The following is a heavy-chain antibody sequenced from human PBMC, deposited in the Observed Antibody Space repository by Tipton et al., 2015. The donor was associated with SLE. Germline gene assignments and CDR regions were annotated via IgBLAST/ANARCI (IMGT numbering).Heavy chain of an antibody. CDR3: ARGGARFDGDYWE. J-gene: IGHJ4*02. Sequence: LRLSCTVSGGSISSYYWSWIRQPPGKGLEWIGYIYYSGSTNYNPSLKSRVTISVDTSKNQFSLKLSSVSAADTAVYYCARGGARFDGDYWEWGQGTLVTVSS. CDR2: IYYSGST. CDR1: GGSISSYY. V-gene: IGHV4-59*12. D-gene: IGHD4-17*01.